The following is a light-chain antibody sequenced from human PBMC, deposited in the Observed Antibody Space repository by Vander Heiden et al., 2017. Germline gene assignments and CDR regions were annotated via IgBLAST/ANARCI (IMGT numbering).Light chain of an antibody. CDR1: QSVSSN. CDR2: GAS. Sequence: EIVMTQSPATLSVSPGERATLSCRASQSVSSNLAWYQQKPGQAPRLLIYGASSGSGTEFTLTISSLQSEDFAVYYCQQYNNWPQALTFGGGTKVEIK. J-gene: IGKJ4*01. V-gene: IGKV3-15*01. CDR3: QQYNNWPQALT.